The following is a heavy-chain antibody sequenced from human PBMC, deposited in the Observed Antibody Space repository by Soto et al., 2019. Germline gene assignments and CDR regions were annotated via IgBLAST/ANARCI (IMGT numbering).Heavy chain of an antibody. CDR2: IYYSGST. V-gene: IGHV4-59*01. Sequence: QVQLQESGPGLVKPSETLSLTCTVSGGSISSYYWSWIRQPPGKGLEWIGYIYYSGSTNYNPSLKSRVTISVDTSKNQFSLKLSSVTAADTAVYYCARVNRGYSYGYYYWGQGTLVTVS. CDR1: GGSISSYY. CDR3: ARVNRGYSYGYYY. D-gene: IGHD5-18*01. J-gene: IGHJ4*02.